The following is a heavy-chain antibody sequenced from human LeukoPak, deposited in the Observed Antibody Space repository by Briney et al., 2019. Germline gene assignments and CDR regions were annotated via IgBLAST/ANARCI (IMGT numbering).Heavy chain of an antibody. CDR1: GFTFDDHA. CDR3: ARRNGDYPALYYYGMDV. CDR2: ISWNSGSI. J-gene: IGHJ6*02. Sequence: GGSLRLSCAASGFTFDDHAMHWVRQAPGKGLEWVSGISWNSGSIGYADSVKGRFTISRDNAKNSLYLQMNSLRAEDTAVYYCARRNGDYPALYYYGMDVWGQGTTVTVSS. V-gene: IGHV3-9*01. D-gene: IGHD4-17*01.